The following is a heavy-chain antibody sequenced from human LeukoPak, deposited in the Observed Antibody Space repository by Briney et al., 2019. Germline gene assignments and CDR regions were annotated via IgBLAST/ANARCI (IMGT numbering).Heavy chain of an antibody. J-gene: IGHJ6*04. CDR3: AELGITMIGGV. CDR2: INEDGSEK. V-gene: IGHV3-7*01. D-gene: IGHD3-10*02. CDR1: GFTFSSSW. Sequence: PGGSLRLSCAASGFTFSSSWMNWVRQAPGKGLEWVASINEDGSEKYYVDSVKGRFTVSRDNAKNSLYLQMNSLRAEDTAVYYCAELGITMIGGVWGKGTTVTISS.